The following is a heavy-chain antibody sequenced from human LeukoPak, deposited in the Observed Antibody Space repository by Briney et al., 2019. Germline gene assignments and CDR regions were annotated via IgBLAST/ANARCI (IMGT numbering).Heavy chain of an antibody. CDR3: ARDAHITIFGVVSYYFDY. Sequence: PGGSLRLSCSASGFTFSNYSMSWVRQAPGKGLEWVSGIHGSSGSTYYADSVKGRSTISRDNSKNTLYLQMNSLRAEDTAVYYCARDAHITIFGVVSYYFDYWGQGTLVTVSS. CDR2: IHGSSGST. V-gene: IGHV3-23*01. J-gene: IGHJ4*02. CDR1: GFTFSNYS. D-gene: IGHD3-3*01.